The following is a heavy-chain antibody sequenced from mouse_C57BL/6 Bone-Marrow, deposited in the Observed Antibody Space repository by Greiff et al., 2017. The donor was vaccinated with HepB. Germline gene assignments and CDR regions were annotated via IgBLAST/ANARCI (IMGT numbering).Heavy chain of an antibody. D-gene: IGHD1-1*01. V-gene: IGHV7-3*01. Sequence: EVKLVESGGGLVQPGGSLSLSCAASGFTFTDYYMSWVRQPPGKALEWLGFIRNKANGYTTEYSASVKGRFTISRDNSQSILYLQMNALRAEDSATYYCASPHYYGSSYDWYFDVWGTVTTVTVSS. J-gene: IGHJ1*03. CDR3: ASPHYYGSSYDWYFDV. CDR1: GFTFTDYY. CDR2: IRNKANGYTT.